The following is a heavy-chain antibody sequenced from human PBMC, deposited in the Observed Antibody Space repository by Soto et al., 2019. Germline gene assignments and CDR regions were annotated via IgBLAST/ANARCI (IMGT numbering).Heavy chain of an antibody. CDR2: IYPGDSDA. V-gene: IGHV5-51*01. CDR3: ARQGGEYNTMSDY. J-gene: IGHJ4*02. Sequence: GSLKISCKSSGYTFSKYWIGWVLQTPGKGLEWMGMIYPGDSDARYSPSFEGQVTFSVDKSINTAYLQWNSLKASDTAMYYCARQGGEYNTMSDYWGQGTLVTLPS. CDR1: GYTFSKYW. D-gene: IGHD3-10*01.